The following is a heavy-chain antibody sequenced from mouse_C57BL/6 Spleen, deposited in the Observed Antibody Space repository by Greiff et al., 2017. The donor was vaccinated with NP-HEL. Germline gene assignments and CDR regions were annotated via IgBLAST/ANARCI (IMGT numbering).Heavy chain of an antibody. Sequence: VQLQQPGAELVKPGASVKVSCKASGYTFTSYWMHWVKQRPGQGLEWIGMIHPNSGSTNYNEKFKSKATLTVDKSSSTAYMQLSSLTSEDSAVYYCAKGDSSGYGYYFDYWGQGTTLTVSS. V-gene: IGHV1-64*01. CDR3: AKGDSSGYGYYFDY. D-gene: IGHD3-2*02. CDR1: GYTFTSYW. J-gene: IGHJ2*01. CDR2: IHPNSGST.